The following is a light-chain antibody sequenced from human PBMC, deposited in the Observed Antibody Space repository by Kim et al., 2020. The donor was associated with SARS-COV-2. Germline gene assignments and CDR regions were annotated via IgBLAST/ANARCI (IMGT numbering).Light chain of an antibody. Sequence: GQSVTISCTGTSSDVGGYNYVSWYQQHPGKAPKLIIFDVSKRPSGVSDRFSGSKSGNTASLTISGLQPEDEADYYCSSCTSSSTYVFGTGTKVTVL. CDR3: SSCTSSSTYV. CDR2: DVS. V-gene: IGLV2-14*04. CDR1: SSDVGGYNY. J-gene: IGLJ1*01.